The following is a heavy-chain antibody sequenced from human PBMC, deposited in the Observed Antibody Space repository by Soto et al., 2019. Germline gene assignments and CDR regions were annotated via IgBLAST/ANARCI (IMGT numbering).Heavy chain of an antibody. Sequence: QVQLQESGPGLVKPSETLSLTCGVSGDSISSANWWQWVRQPPGKGLEWIGEIHHSGSTYYNPSLKSRVPISVERSKNQFSLKLSSVTAADTAVYYCAREGTLNWFDPWGQGTLVTVSS. D-gene: IGHD3-10*01. CDR1: GDSISSANW. CDR2: IHHSGST. CDR3: AREGTLNWFDP. V-gene: IGHV4-4*02. J-gene: IGHJ5*02.